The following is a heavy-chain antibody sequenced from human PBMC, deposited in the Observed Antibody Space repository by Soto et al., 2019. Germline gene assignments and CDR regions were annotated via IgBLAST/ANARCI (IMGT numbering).Heavy chain of an antibody. D-gene: IGHD5-18*01. CDR1: EGSISSGGYY. CDR3: SRPSLGLGYGYGGGFDY. CDR2: IYYSGST. V-gene: IGHV4-31*03. Sequence: SETLSLTCTVSEGSISSGGYYWSWIRQHPGKGLEWIGYIYYSGSTYYNPSLKSRVTISVDTSKNQFSLKLSSVTAADTAVYNCSRPSLGLGYGYGGGFDYWGQGTLVPVSS. J-gene: IGHJ4*02.